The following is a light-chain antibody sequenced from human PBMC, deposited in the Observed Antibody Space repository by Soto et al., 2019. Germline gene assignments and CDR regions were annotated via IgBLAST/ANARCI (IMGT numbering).Light chain of an antibody. CDR1: SSDVGSYNL. Sequence: QSALTQPASVSGSPGQSITISCTGTSSDVGSYNLVSWYQQHPGKAPKLMIFEDNKRPSGLSNRFSGSKSGNTASLTISGLQAEDEADYYCCSYAGPTTWVFGGGTQLTVL. V-gene: IGLV2-23*01. CDR2: EDN. J-gene: IGLJ3*02. CDR3: CSYAGPTTWV.